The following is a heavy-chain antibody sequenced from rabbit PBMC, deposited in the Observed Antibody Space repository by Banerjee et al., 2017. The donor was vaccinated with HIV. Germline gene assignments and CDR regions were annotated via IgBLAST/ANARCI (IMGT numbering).Heavy chain of an antibody. CDR1: GSDISSNA. J-gene: IGHJ4*01. CDR3: ARDLAGVIGWNFNL. D-gene: IGHD4-1*01. Sequence: QEQLVESGGGLVQPEGSLTLTCKASGSDISSNAMCWVRQAPGKGLELIACIYSSNGDKWYASWVNGRFTNSRSTSLNTVDLKMTSLTVADTGTYFCARDLAGVIGWNFNLWGPGTLVTVS. V-gene: IGHV1S47*01. CDR2: IYSSNGDK.